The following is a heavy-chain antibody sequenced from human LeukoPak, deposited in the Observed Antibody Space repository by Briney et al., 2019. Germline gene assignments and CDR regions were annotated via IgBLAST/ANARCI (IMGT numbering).Heavy chain of an antibody. J-gene: IGHJ4*02. D-gene: IGHD5/OR15-5a*01. CDR1: GGSISSGGYS. CDR2: IYHSGST. V-gene: IGHV4-30-2*01. CDR3: ARGYSVLVDY. Sequence: PSETLSLTCAVSGGSISSGGYSWRWIRQPPGKGLEWIGYIYHSGSTYYNPSLKSRVTISVDRSKNQFSLKLSSVTAADTAVYYCARGYSVLVDYWGQGTLVTVSS.